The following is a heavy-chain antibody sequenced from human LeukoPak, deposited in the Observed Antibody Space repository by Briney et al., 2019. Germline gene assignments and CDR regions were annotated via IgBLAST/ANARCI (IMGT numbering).Heavy chain of an antibody. CDR3: ARDLLRSGYYYDSSGSPNWPYFDY. CDR2: INPSGGST. V-gene: IGHV1-46*01. Sequence: ASVKVSCKASGYTFTSYYMHWVRQAPGQGLEWMGIINPSGGSTSYAQKFQGRVTMTRDTSTSTVYMELSSLRSEDTAVYYCARDLLRSGYYYDSSGSPNWPYFDYWGQGTLVTVSS. D-gene: IGHD3-22*01. J-gene: IGHJ4*02. CDR1: GYTFTSYY.